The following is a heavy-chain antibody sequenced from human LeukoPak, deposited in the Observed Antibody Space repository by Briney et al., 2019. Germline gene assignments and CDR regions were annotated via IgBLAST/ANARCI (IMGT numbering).Heavy chain of an antibody. J-gene: IGHJ5*02. CDR2: IYYSGST. CDR3: ARTGITGTTPSWSDP. Sequence: SETLSLTCTVSGGSISSYYWSWLRQPPGKGLEWIGYIYYSGSTNYNPSLKSRVTISVDTSKNQFSLKLSSVTAADTAVYYCARTGITGTTPSWSDPWGQGTLVTVSS. D-gene: IGHD1-20*01. V-gene: IGHV4-59*01. CDR1: GGSISSYY.